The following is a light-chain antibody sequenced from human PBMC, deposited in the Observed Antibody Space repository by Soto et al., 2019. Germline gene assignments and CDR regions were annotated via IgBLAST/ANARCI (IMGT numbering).Light chain of an antibody. CDR1: DSDVGGYNY. V-gene: IGLV2-14*03. CDR2: EVI. Sequence: QSVLTQPASVSGSPGQSITISCTGTDSDVGGYNYVSWYQQHPGKAPKLMIYEVINRPSGVSNRFSGSKSANTASLTISGLQAEDEADYYCSSYTSRRTLVFGGGTKVTVL. CDR3: SSYTSRRTLV. J-gene: IGLJ3*02.